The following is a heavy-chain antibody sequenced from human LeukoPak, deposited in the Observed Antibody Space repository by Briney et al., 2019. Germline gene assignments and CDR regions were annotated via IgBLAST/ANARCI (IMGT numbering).Heavy chain of an antibody. D-gene: IGHD6-19*01. CDR3: ARDLAAHSSGWYIDY. Sequence: PGGSLRLSCAASGFTFSSYAMHWVRQAPGKGLEWVAVISYDGSNKYYADSVKGRFTISRDNSKNTPYLQMNSLRAEDTAVYYCARDLAAHSSGWYIDYWGQGTLVTVSS. CDR1: GFTFSSYA. CDR2: ISYDGSNK. V-gene: IGHV3-30-3*01. J-gene: IGHJ4*02.